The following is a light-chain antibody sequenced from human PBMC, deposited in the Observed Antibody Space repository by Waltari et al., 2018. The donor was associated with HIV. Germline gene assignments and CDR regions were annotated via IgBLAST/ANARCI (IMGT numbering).Light chain of an antibody. CDR1: SGNIASNY. V-gene: IGLV6-57*04. J-gene: IGLJ3*02. CDR3: QSYDDNDLWV. CDR2: EDD. Sequence: NFILTQPHSVSESPGKTIKISCTRSSGNIASNYVQWYQQRPGSVPTTVIYEDDQRPSGVPHRFSGSIDIASNSASLTISVLTPEDEADYYCQSYDDNDLWVFGGGTKLTVL.